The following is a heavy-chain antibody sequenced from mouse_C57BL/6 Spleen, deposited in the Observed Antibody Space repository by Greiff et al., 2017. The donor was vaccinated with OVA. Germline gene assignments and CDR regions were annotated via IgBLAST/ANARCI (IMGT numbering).Heavy chain of an antibody. CDR1: GYTFTEYT. J-gene: IGHJ1*03. CDR3: ARHEGYDYDDWYFDV. V-gene: IGHV1-62-2*01. Sequence: QVHVKQSGAELVKPGASVKLSCKASGYTFTEYTIHWVKQRSGQGLEWIGWFYPGSGSIKYNEKFKDKATLTADKSSSTVYMELSRLTSEDSAVYFCARHEGYDYDDWYFDVWGTGTTVTVSS. D-gene: IGHD2-4*01. CDR2: FYPGSGSI.